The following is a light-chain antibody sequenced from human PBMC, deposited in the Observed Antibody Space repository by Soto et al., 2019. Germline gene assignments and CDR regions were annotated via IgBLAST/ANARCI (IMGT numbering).Light chain of an antibody. Sequence: EIVMTQSPATLSVSPGERATLSCRASQSISRNLAWYQQKPGQAPRLLIYGASTRATGIPARFSGSGSGTEFTLTISSLQSEDFAVYYCQQFNTWPPVTFGGGTKVDTK. J-gene: IGKJ4*01. CDR3: QQFNTWPPVT. CDR2: GAS. CDR1: QSISRN. V-gene: IGKV3-15*01.